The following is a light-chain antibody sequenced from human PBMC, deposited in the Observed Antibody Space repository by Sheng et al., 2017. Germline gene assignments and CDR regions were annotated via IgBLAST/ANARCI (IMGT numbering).Light chain of an antibody. CDR2: DVS. CDR1: SSDVGAYDR. J-gene: IGLJ3*02. CDR3: QSYDSSLNGWV. Sequence: QSALTQPASVSGSPGQSITISCTGTSSDVGAYDRVSWYQQHPGKVPKLMISDVSLRPSGVPDRFSGSKSGTSASLAITGLQAEDEADYYCQSYDSSLNGWVFGGGTKLTVL. V-gene: IGLV2-14*03.